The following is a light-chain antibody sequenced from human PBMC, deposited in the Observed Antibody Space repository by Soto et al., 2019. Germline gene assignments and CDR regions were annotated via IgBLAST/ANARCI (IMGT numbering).Light chain of an antibody. CDR3: QQYDNRPYT. CDR2: DIS. V-gene: IGKV1-33*01. CDR1: QVITNY. Sequence: DIQLTQSASSLSASVGDRVTITCQASQVITNYLNWYQQKPGKAPKLLIYDISTLEIGIPSRFSGSGSGTDFTFAISGLQPEDIATYFCQQYDNRPYTFGQGTKLEI. J-gene: IGKJ2*01.